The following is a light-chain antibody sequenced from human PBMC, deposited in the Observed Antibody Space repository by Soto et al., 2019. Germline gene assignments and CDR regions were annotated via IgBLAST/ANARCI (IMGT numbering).Light chain of an antibody. Sequence: EIGMTQSPATLSVSPGERVTLSCRASQSVGTDLAWYQQKPGQAPRLLIYDASTGATGTPARFSGSGSGTEFALTISSLQSEDFAIYYCQQYSDWPPITFGQGTRLE. CDR3: QQYSDWPPIT. V-gene: IGKV3-15*01. CDR2: DAS. CDR1: QSVGTD. J-gene: IGKJ5*01.